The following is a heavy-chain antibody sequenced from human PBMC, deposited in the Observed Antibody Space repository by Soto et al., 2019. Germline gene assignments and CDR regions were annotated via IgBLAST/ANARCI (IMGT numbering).Heavy chain of an antibody. CDR1: GGSFSGYY. CDR3: AVERYYYGSGSYRVRPPNFDY. V-gene: IGHV4-34*01. J-gene: IGHJ4*02. CDR2: INHSGST. Sequence: QVQLQQWGAGLLKPSETLSLTCAVYGGSFSGYYWSWIRQPPGKGLEWIGEINHSGSTNYNPSLKSRVTISVDTSKNQFSLKLSSVTAADTAVYYCAVERYYYGSGSYRVRPPNFDYWGQGTLVTVSS. D-gene: IGHD3-10*01.